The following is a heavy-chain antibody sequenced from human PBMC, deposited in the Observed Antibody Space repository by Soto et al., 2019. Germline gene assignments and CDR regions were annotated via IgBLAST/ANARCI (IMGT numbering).Heavy chain of an antibody. Sequence: ASVKVSCKASGYTFTSYDINWVRQATGQGLEWMGWMNPNSGNTGYAQKFQGRVTMTRNTSISTAYMELSSLRSEDTAVYYCARVPPYYYDSSGRPGMDVWGQGTTVTVSS. V-gene: IGHV1-8*01. J-gene: IGHJ6*02. CDR3: ARVPPYYYDSSGRPGMDV. D-gene: IGHD3-22*01. CDR1: GYTFTSYD. CDR2: MNPNSGNT.